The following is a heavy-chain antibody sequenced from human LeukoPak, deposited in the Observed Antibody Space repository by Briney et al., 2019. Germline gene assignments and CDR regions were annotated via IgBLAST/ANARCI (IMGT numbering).Heavy chain of an antibody. CDR2: IGGSGGST. CDR3: AKATVATLRGGYYFDY. Sequence: GGSLRLSCAASGFTFSSYAMSWVRQAPGKGLEWVSAIGGSGGSTYYADSVKGRFTTSRDNSKNTLYLQMNSLRAEDTAVYYCAKATVATLRGGYYFDYWGQGTLVTVSS. CDR1: GFTFSSYA. J-gene: IGHJ4*02. D-gene: IGHD5-12*01. V-gene: IGHV3-23*01.